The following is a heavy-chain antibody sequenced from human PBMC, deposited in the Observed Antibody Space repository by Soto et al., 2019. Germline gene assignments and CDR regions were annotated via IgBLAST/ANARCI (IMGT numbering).Heavy chain of an antibody. CDR2: IYYSGST. CDR3: ARKTIWFGEQEAFDI. CDR1: GGSISSSSYY. V-gene: IGHV4-39*01. D-gene: IGHD3-10*01. Sequence: SETLSLTCTVSGGSISSSSYYWGWIRQPPGKGLEWIGSIYYSGSTYYNPSLKSRVTISVDTSKNQFSLKLSSVTAADTAVYYCARKTIWFGEQEAFDIWGQGTMVTVSS. J-gene: IGHJ3*02.